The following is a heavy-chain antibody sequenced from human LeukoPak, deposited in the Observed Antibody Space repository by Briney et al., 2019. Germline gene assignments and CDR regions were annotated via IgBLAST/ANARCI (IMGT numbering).Heavy chain of an antibody. CDR1: GYTFTSYG. D-gene: IGHD3-3*01. CDR2: ISAYNGNT. CDR3: AREGIWSAYLYYFDY. Sequence: GASVKVSCKASGYTFTSYGISWVRQAPGQGLEWMGWISAYNGNTNYAQKLQGRVTITTDTSTSTAYMELRSLRSDDTAVCYCAREGIWSAYLYYFDYWGQGTLVTVSS. V-gene: IGHV1-18*01. J-gene: IGHJ4*02.